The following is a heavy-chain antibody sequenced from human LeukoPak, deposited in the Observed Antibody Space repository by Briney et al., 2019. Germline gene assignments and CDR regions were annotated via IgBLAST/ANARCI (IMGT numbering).Heavy chain of an antibody. V-gene: IGHV1-2*02. CDR1: GYTFTGYY. J-gene: IGHJ5*02. CDR3: VRAGGRSWFDP. Sequence: ASVKVSCKASGYTFTGYYMHWVRQDPGQGLEWMGWINPNSGGTNYAQRFQGRVTMTTDTSMSTAYMELSRLTSDDTAVYYCVRAGGRSWFDPWGQGTLVTVSS. CDR2: INPNSGGT.